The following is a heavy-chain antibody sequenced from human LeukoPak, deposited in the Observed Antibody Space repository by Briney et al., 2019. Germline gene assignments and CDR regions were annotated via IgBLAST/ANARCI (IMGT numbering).Heavy chain of an antibody. J-gene: IGHJ4*02. Sequence: SETLSLTCTVSGGSISSYYWSWIRQPPGKGLEWIGYIYYSGSTNYNPSLKSRVTISVDTSKNQFSLKLSSVTAADTAVYYCARGPDSSGYWRYWGQGTLVTVSS. D-gene: IGHD3-22*01. V-gene: IGHV4-59*01. CDR2: IYYSGST. CDR1: GGSISSYY. CDR3: ARGPDSSGYWRY.